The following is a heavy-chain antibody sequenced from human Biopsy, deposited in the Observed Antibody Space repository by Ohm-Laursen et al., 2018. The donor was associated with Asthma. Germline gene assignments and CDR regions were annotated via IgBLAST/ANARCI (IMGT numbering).Heavy chain of an antibody. D-gene: IGHD3-22*01. CDR2: THYSGTT. V-gene: IGHV4-59*01. CDR3: ARVRGAFYESSVKNAFDV. J-gene: IGHJ3*01. Sequence: TLSLTCTVSGGSLGIYYWGWIRQPPGKGLEYIGYTHYSGTTNTDPSLTGRVTMSVDTSKNQFSLKVTSVTAADTAVYFCARVRGAFYESSVKNAFDVWGQGTMVTVSS. CDR1: GGSLGIYY.